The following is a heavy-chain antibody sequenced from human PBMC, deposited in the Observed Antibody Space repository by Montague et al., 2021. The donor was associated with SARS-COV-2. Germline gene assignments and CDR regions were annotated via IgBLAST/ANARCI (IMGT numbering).Heavy chain of an antibody. CDR3: ARVPVGSKYYFDF. D-gene: IGHD2-2*01. CDR2: TYYRSKWNN. Sequence: CAISGDSVASNIATRNWNRQSPSRGLEWLGRTYYRSKWNNGYAESVKSRITIDPDTSKHQFSLHLNSVTPEDTAVYYCARVPVGSKYYFDFWGQGTLVTVSS. J-gene: IGHJ4*02. V-gene: IGHV6-1*01. CDR1: GDSVASNIAT.